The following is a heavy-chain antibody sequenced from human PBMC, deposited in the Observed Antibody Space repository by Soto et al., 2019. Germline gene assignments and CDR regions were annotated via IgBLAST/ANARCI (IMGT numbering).Heavy chain of an antibody. CDR3: ARGYYYDSSGYSHAFDI. CDR2: IYDTGRT. V-gene: IGHV4-4*09. D-gene: IGHD3-22*01. CDR1: DASIDSYY. J-gene: IGHJ3*02. Sequence: SETLSLTCTVSDASIDSYYWSWIRQPPGRGLEWIGYIYDTGRTTYNPSLKSRLTISLDRSKNQFSLKLTSMTAADTAVYYCARGYYYDSSGYSHAFDIWGQGTMVTVSS.